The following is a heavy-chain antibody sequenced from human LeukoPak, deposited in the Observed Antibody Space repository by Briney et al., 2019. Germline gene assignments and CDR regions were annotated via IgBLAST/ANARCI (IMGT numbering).Heavy chain of an antibody. CDR3: ARDLGLLWFGTKFSGFDP. CDR1: GYTFTSYG. D-gene: IGHD3-10*01. V-gene: IGHV1-18*01. J-gene: IGHJ5*02. CDR2: ISAYNGNT. Sequence: GASVKVSCKASGYTFTSYGISWVRQAPGQGLEWMGWISAYNGNTNYAQKLQGRVTMTTDTSTSTAYMELRSLRSGDTAVYYCARDLGLLWFGTKFSGFDPWGQGTLVTVSS.